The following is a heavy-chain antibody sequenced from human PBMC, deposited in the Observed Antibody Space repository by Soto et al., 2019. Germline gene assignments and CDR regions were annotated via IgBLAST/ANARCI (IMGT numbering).Heavy chain of an antibody. CDR1: GGSNSSCGDS. J-gene: IGHJ6*02. CDR2: IYHSGST. V-gene: IGHV4-30-2*01. CDR3: AGWIQLQQYYYYGMDV. D-gene: IGHD5-18*01. Sequence: SEILSLTCAVSGGSNSSCGDSWSWIRQPPGKCLEWIGYIYHSGSTYYNPSLKSRVTISVDNSKNQFSLKLSSVTAADTAVYYCAGWIQLQQYYYYGMDVRGQGTTVTVSS.